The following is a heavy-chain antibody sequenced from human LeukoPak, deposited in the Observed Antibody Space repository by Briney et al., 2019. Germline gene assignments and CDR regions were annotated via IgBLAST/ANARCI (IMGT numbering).Heavy chain of an antibody. CDR2: ISWNSGSI. D-gene: IGHD3-22*01. CDR3: AKDSISGSLAS. CDR1: GFTFDDYA. J-gene: IGHJ4*02. V-gene: IGHV3-9*01. Sequence: GGSLRLSCAASGFTFDDYAMHWVRQAPGKGLEWVSGISWNSGSIGYADSVKGRFTISRDNAKNSLYLQMNSLRAEDTALYYCAKDSISGSLASWGQGTLVTVSS.